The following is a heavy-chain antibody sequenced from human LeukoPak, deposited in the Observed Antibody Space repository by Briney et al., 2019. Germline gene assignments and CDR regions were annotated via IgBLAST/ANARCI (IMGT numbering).Heavy chain of an antibody. CDR2: ISYDGSNK. CDR1: VFTFSSYS. V-gene: IGHV3-30-3*01. J-gene: IGHJ4*02. Sequence: GGCLRLSCAASVFTFSSYSMHWVRQAPCKGLEWMVVISYDGSNKYYADSVKGRFTISRDNSKNTLYLQMNSLRAEDTAVYYCARDGATATVTTVYYFDYWGQGTLVTVSS. D-gene: IGHD4-17*01. CDR3: ARDGATATVTTVYYFDY.